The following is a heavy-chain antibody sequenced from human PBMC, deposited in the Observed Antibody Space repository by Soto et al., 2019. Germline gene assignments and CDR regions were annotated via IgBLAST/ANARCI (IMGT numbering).Heavy chain of an antibody. CDR2: IIPFFGSP. D-gene: IGHD2-2*01. V-gene: IGHV1-69*13. Sequence: ASVKVSCKPSGGTFGSYAISWVRQAPGQGLEWMGGIIPFFGSPNYAQKFQGRATITAVESTSTAYMELTSLRSEDTAVYYCARYCSSTTCRKYHYYGMDVWGQGTTVTVSS. CDR1: GGTFGSYA. CDR3: ARYCSSTTCRKYHYYGMDV. J-gene: IGHJ6*02.